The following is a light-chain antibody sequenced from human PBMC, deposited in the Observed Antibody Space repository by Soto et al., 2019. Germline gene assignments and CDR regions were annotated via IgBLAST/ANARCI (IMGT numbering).Light chain of an antibody. V-gene: IGKV1-5*03. Sequence: DIQMTQSPSTLSGSVGDRVTITCRASQTISSWLAWYQQKPGKAPKLLIYKASTLKSGVPSRFSGSGSGTEFTLTISSLQPDDFATYYCQHYNSYSEAFGQGGKVDTK. CDR1: QTISSW. J-gene: IGKJ1*01. CDR2: KAS. CDR3: QHYNSYSEA.